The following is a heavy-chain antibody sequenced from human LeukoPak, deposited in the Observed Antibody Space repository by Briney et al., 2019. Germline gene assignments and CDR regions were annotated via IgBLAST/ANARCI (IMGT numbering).Heavy chain of an antibody. CDR3: ARRWGIVGAYVVDP. V-gene: IGHV4-39*01. Sequence: PSETLSLTCTVSGGSISTSNYYWGWIRQPPGKGLEWIGNIFYSGSTYYSPSLRSRVTISLDTSKNQFSLKLSSVTAADTAVYYCARRWGIVGAYVVDPWGQGTLVTVSS. CDR2: IFYSGST. J-gene: IGHJ5*02. D-gene: IGHD1-26*01. CDR1: GGSISTSNYY.